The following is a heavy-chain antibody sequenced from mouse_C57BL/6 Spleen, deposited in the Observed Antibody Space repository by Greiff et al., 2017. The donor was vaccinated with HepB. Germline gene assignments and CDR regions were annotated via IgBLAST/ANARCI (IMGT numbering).Heavy chain of an antibody. D-gene: IGHD4-1*01. J-gene: IGHJ1*03. Sequence: QVQLKESGPELVKPGASVKISCKASGYAFSSSWMNWVKQRPGKGLEWIGRIYPGDGDTNYNGKFKGKATLTADKSSSTAYMQLSSLTSEDSAVYFCARWDGYFDVWGTGTTVTVSS. CDR3: ARWDGYFDV. CDR1: GYAFSSSW. V-gene: IGHV1-82*01. CDR2: IYPGDGDT.